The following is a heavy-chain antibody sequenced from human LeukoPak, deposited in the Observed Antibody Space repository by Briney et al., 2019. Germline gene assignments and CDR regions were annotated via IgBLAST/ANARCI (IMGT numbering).Heavy chain of an antibody. CDR3: ARGAVSYYGSGSLSYYFDY. J-gene: IGHJ4*02. D-gene: IGHD3-10*01. CDR2: IYTSGST. CDR1: GGSISSYY. Sequence: SETLSLTCTVPGGSISSYYWSWIRQPAGKGLEWIGRIYTSGSTNYNPSLKSRVTISVDKSKTQFSLKLSSVTAADTAVYYCARGAVSYYGSGSLSYYFDYWGQGTLVTVSS. V-gene: IGHV4-4*07.